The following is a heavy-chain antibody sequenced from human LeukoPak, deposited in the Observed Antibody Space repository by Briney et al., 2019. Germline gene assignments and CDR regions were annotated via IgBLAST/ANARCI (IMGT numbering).Heavy chain of an antibody. V-gene: IGHV3-23*01. Sequence: GGSLRLSCAASGFTFSSYSMNWVRQSPGKGLEWVSGISPSGDITYYADSVKGRFTISRDNSKNTLYLEVISLTAEDTAVYYCAKDDAWLRFGEWSQGTLVTVSS. CDR1: GFTFSSYS. CDR2: ISPSGDIT. J-gene: IGHJ4*02. CDR3: AKDDAWLRFGE. D-gene: IGHD3-10*01.